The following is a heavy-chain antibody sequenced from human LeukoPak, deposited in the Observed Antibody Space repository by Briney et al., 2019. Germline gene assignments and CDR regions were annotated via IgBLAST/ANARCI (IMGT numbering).Heavy chain of an antibody. D-gene: IGHD6-13*01. J-gene: IGHJ4*02. Sequence: LSGGSLRVSCAAPGFTFISYWMHWVLQAPLMGLLRLSRINSDGSTTTYADSVKGRFTISRDNAKNTLYLQMNSLRAEDTAIYYCARGDSSWFPHDYWGQGTLVTVSS. V-gene: IGHV3-74*01. CDR2: INSDGSTT. CDR3: ARGDSSWFPHDY. CDR1: GFTFISYW.